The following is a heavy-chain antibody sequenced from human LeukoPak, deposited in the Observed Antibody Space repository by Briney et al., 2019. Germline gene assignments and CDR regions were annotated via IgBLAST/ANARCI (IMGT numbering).Heavy chain of an antibody. D-gene: IGHD6-6*01. CDR3: ARGSSSFGSYYYYYMDV. CDR1: GYNFTNYW. J-gene: IGHJ6*03. V-gene: IGHV5-51*01. CDR2: IYPGDSDT. Sequence: GESLKISCKGSGYNFTNYWIGWVRQMPGKGLEWMGIIYPGDSDTTYSPSFQGQVTISADKSISTAYLQWSSLKASDTAMYYCARGSSSFGSYYYYYMDVWGKGTTVTVSS.